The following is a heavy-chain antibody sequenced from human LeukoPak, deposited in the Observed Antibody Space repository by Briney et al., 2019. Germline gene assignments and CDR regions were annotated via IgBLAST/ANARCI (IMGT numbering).Heavy chain of an antibody. CDR2: IKSKNVGGTT. Sequence: PGGSLRLSCAASGLTFSSYAMSWVRQAPGKGLEWVGRIKSKNVGGTTDYAAPVKGRFTISRDDSKNTVYLQMNSLKIEDTAVYYCTSHAAFDPWGQGTLVTVSS. V-gene: IGHV3-15*01. CDR1: GLTFSSYA. CDR3: TSHAAFDP. J-gene: IGHJ5*02.